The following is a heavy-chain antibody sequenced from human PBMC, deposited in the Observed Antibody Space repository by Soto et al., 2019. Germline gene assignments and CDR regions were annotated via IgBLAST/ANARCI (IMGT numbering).Heavy chain of an antibody. J-gene: IGHJ6*02. CDR1: GFTFSSYA. CDR2: ISYDGSNK. Sequence: GGSLRLSCAASGFTFSSYAMHWVRQAPGKGLEWVAVISYDGSNKYYADSVKGRFTISRDNSKNTLYLQMNSQRAEDTAVYYCARDRERYRLLHYYYGMDVWGQGTTVTVSS. V-gene: IGHV3-30-3*01. CDR3: ARDRERYRLLHYYYGMDV. D-gene: IGHD2-2*01.